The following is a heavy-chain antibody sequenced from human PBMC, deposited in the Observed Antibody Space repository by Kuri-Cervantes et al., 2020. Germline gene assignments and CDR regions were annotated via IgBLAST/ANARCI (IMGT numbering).Heavy chain of an antibody. V-gene: IGHV4-38-2*02. J-gene: IGHJ4*02. D-gene: IGHD3-3*01. CDR3: ARGLNYDFWRGYEPYYFDH. CDR2: IYKSGST. CDR1: GYSISSGYY. Sequence: SETLSLTCTVSGYSISSGYYWGWIRQPPGKGLEWIGYIYKSGSTNYNPSLKSRVTISEDTSKNQFFLKLSSVTAADTAVYYCARGLNYDFWRGYEPYYFDHWGQETLVTVSS.